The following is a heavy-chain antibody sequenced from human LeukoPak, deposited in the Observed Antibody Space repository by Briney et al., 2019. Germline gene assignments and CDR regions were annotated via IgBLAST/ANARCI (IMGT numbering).Heavy chain of an antibody. CDR3: AKDKGSGSYYYFDY. V-gene: IGHV3-9*01. D-gene: IGHD1-26*01. CDR1: GFTFDDYA. Sequence: GRSLRLSCAASGFTFDDYAMHWVRQAPGKGLEGVSGISWNSGSIGYADSVKGRLTISRDNAKNSLYLQMNSLRAEDTALYYCAKDKGSGSYYYFDYWGQGTLVTVSS. CDR2: ISWNSGSI. J-gene: IGHJ4*02.